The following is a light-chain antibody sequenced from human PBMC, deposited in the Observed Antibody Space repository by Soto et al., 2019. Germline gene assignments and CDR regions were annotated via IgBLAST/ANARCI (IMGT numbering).Light chain of an antibody. V-gene: IGKV3-11*01. CDR2: DAS. Sequence: EIVLTQSPATLSLSPGESATLSCRASQSVRSYLAWYQQKPGQAPRLLIYDASNRATGIPARFSGSGSGTDFTLTISSLEPEDFAVDYCQQRSNWPRTFGQGTKLEIK. CDR3: QQRSNWPRT. J-gene: IGKJ2*01. CDR1: QSVRSY.